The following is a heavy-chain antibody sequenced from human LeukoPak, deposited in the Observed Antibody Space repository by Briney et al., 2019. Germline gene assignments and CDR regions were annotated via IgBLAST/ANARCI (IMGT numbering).Heavy chain of an antibody. J-gene: IGHJ3*02. V-gene: IGHV4-4*07. Sequence: SETLSLTCTVSGGSISSYYWSWIRQPAGKGLEWIGRIYTSGSTNYNPSLKSRVTISVDKSKNQFSLKLSSVNAADRAVYYCARDIYYDSSEDAFDIWGQGTMVTVSS. D-gene: IGHD3-22*01. CDR3: ARDIYYDSSEDAFDI. CDR2: IYTSGST. CDR1: GGSISSYY.